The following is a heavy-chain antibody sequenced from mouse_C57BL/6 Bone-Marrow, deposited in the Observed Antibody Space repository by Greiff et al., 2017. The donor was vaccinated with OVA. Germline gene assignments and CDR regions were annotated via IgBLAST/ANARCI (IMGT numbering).Heavy chain of an antibody. J-gene: IGHJ3*01. Sequence: EVQLQESGGDLVKPGGSLKLSCAASGFTFSSYGMSWVRQTPDKRLEWVATISSGGSYTYYPDSVKGRFTISRDNAKNTLYLQMSSLKSEDTAMYYCARQGDGYFLFAYWGQGTLVTVSA. CDR2: ISSGGSYT. CDR3: ARQGDGYFLFAY. D-gene: IGHD2-3*01. CDR1: GFTFSSYG. V-gene: IGHV5-6*01.